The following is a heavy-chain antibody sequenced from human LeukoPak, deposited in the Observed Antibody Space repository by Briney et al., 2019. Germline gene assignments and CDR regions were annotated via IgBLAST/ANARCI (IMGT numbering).Heavy chain of an antibody. D-gene: IGHD3-10*01. CDR2: INPNSGGT. J-gene: IGHJ4*02. V-gene: IGHV1-2*02. CDR1: GYTFTSYD. CDR3: ARNPRAMVRGVIDY. Sequence: ASVKVSCKASGYTFTSYDINWVRQAPGQGLEWMGWINPNSGGTNYAQKFQGRVTMTRDTSISTAYMELSRLRSDDTAVYYCARNPRAMVRGVIDYWGQGTLVTVSS.